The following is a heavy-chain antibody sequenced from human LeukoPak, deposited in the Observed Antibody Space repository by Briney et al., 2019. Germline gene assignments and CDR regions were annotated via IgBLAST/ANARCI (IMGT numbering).Heavy chain of an antibody. D-gene: IGHD3-10*01. J-gene: IGHJ4*02. V-gene: IGHV3-49*03. Sequence: PGRSLRLSCTASGFTFGDYAMSWFRQAPGKGLEWVGFIRSKAYGGTTEYAASVKGRFTISRDDSKSIAYLQMNSLKTEDTAVYYCTRVRSAVLLWFGELPSYFDYWGQGTLVTVSS. CDR2: IRSKAYGGTT. CDR1: GFTFGDYA. CDR3: TRVRSAVLLWFGELPSYFDY.